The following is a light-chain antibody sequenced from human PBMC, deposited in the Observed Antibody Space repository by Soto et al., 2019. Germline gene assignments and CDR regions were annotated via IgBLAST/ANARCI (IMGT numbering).Light chain of an antibody. J-gene: IGKJ1*01. CDR1: QGITND. Sequence: DIQMTQSPSSLSASVGDRVTIACRSSQGITNDLGWYQQKPGKAPKRLIYAASSLQSGVPSRFSGSGSGTEFTLTISSLQSEDFATYYCLQHNSYPPTFVQGTKVDIK. CDR2: AAS. V-gene: IGKV1-17*01. CDR3: LQHNSYPPT.